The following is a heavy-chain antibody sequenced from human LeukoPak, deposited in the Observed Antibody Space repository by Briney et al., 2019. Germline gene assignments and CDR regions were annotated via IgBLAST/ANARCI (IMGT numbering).Heavy chain of an antibody. CDR1: GYAFTNYH. V-gene: IGHV1-46*01. CDR2: INPSDGGT. Sequence: ASVKVSCKASGYAFTNYHKHWVRKAPGQGLEWMGVINPSDGGTTYAQTFQGRVTMTRDTSTSTVHMELNSLRSDDTAVYSCARVSHQSLDYWGQGTLVTVSS. J-gene: IGHJ4*02. D-gene: IGHD2-2*01. CDR3: ARVSHQSLDY.